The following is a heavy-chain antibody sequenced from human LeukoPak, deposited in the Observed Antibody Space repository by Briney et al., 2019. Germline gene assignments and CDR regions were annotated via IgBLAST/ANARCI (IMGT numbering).Heavy chain of an antibody. D-gene: IGHD6-6*01. V-gene: IGHV3-15*01. CDR1: GFTFSNAW. CDR2: IKSKTDGRTT. Sequence: GGSLRLSCAASGFTFSNAWMSWVRQAPGKGLEWVGRIKSKTDGRTTDYAAPVKGRFTISRDDSKNTLYLQMNSLKTEDTAVYYCTTDEDSSYYWGQGTLVTVSS. J-gene: IGHJ4*02. CDR3: TTDEDSSYY.